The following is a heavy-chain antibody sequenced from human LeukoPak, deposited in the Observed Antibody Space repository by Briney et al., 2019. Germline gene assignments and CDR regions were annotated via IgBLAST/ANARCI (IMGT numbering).Heavy chain of an antibody. D-gene: IGHD3-16*01. J-gene: IGHJ3*02. Sequence: GGSLRLSCAASGFTFSSYSMNWVRQAPGKGLEWVSSISSSSSYIYYADSVKGRFTISRDNAKNSLYLQMNSLRAEDTAVYYCAKVSGYDYVWGSFLQEKNDAFDIWGQGTMVTVSS. CDR1: GFTFSSYS. V-gene: IGHV3-21*04. CDR2: ISSSSSYI. CDR3: AKVSGYDYVWGSFLQEKNDAFDI.